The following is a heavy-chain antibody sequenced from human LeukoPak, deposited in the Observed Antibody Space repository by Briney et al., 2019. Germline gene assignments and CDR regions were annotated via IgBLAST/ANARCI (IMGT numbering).Heavy chain of an antibody. CDR3: ARDSTDGSGIGPSGY. D-gene: IGHD3-10*01. CDR2: ISYDGSNK. V-gene: IGHV3-30-3*01. CDR1: GFTFSSYA. Sequence: GGSLRLSCAASGFTFSSYAMHWARQAPGKGLEWVAVISYDGSNKYYADSVKGRFTISRDNSKNTLYLQMNSLRAEDTAVYYCARDSTDGSGIGPSGYWGQGTLVTVSS. J-gene: IGHJ4*02.